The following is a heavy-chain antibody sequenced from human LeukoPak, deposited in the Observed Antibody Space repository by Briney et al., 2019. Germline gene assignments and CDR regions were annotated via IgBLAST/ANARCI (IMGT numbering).Heavy chain of an antibody. CDR1: GYTFTSYY. CDR3: ARSSTIAVAGLTQG. CDR2: INPNCGGT. V-gene: IGHV1-2*06. J-gene: IGHJ4*02. Sequence: ASVKVSCKASGYTFTSYYMHWVRQAPGQGLEWMGRINPNCGGTNYAQKFQGRATMTRDTSISTAYMELSRLRSDDTAVYYCARSSTIAVAGLTQGWGQGTLVTVSS. D-gene: IGHD6-19*01.